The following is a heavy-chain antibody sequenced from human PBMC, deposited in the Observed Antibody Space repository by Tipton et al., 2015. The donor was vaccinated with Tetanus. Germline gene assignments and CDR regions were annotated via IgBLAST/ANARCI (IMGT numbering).Heavy chain of an antibody. CDR2: VYYSGRT. CDR1: GYNFTIYW. J-gene: IGHJ4*02. CDR3: ARMGFTYGQVVY. Sequence: VQLVQSGAEVKKPGESLKISCKPSGYNFTIYWIGWVRQMPGKGLEWIGHVYYSGRTYYNPPLKSRVTISADMSKNQFFLKLTSVTAADTATYYCARMGFTYGQVVYWGQGTLVTVAS. D-gene: IGHD5-18*01. V-gene: IGHV5-51*01.